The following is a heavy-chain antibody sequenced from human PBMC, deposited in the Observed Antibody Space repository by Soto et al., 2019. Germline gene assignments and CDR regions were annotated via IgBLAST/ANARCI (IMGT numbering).Heavy chain of an antibody. CDR3: ARGGRGYSSAPRYYFDY. CDR1: GGSFSSNP. V-gene: IGHV1-69*01. J-gene: IGHJ4*02. D-gene: IGHD5-18*01. CDR2: IIPIFATV. Sequence: QVQLVQSGSEVKKPGSSVKVSCKASGGSFSSNPISWVRQAPGQGLEWMAGIIPIFATVHYAQKFQGRVTITADESTRTAYMELISLRSEDTAVYFCARGGRGYSSAPRYYFDYWGQGTLVTVS.